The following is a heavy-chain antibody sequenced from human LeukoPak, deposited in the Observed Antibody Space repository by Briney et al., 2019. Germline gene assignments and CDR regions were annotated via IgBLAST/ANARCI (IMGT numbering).Heavy chain of an antibody. V-gene: IGHV3-23*01. CDR1: GFTFSSYA. CDR2: ISGSGGST. Sequence: GGSLRLSCAASGFTFSSYAMSWVRQAPGKGLEWVSAISGSGGSTYYADSVKGRFTISRDNSKNTQYLQMNSLRAEDTAVYYCAKDLLGDGYLGDYWGQGTLVTVSS. CDR3: AKDLLGDGYLGDY. J-gene: IGHJ4*02. D-gene: IGHD5-24*01.